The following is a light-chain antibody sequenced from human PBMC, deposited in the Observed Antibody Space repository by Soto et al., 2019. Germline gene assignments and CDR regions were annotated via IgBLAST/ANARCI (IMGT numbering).Light chain of an antibody. J-gene: IGLJ2*01. CDR3: ATWDNSLSAVL. V-gene: IGLV1-51*01. CDR1: SSNIGNND. Sequence: QSALTQPPSVSAAPGQRITISCSGSSSNIGNNDVAWYQQLPGTAPKLLIYGSNKRLSGISDRFSGSRSGTSATLGITGLQTGDEADYYCATWDNSLSAVLFGGGTKVNVL. CDR2: GSN.